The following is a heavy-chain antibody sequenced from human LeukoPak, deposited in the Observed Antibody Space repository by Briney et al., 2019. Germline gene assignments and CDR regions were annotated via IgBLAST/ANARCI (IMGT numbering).Heavy chain of an antibody. V-gene: IGHV4-38-2*02. D-gene: IGHD3-22*01. CDR1: GYSISSGYY. CDR2: IYHSGST. J-gene: IGHJ3*02. CDR3: ARDVCYYYDSSGYFPDAFDI. Sequence: SETLSLTCTVSGYSISSGYYWGWIRQPPGEGLEWIGSIYHSGSTYYNPSLKSRVTISVDTSKNQFSLKLSSVTAADTAVYYCARDVCYYYDSSGYFPDAFDIWGQGTIVTVSS.